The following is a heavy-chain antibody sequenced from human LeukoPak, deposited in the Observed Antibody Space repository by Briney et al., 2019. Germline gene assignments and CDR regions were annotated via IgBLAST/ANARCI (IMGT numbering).Heavy chain of an antibody. J-gene: IGHJ4*02. D-gene: IGHD6-19*01. Sequence: PGGSLRLSCAASGFTVSSNYMSWVRQAPGKGLEWASVIYSGGSTYYADSVKGRFTISRDNSKNTLHLQMNSLRPEDTAVYYCARDLAVAGTRTFDYWGQGTLVTVSS. CDR2: IYSGGST. V-gene: IGHV3-66*01. CDR1: GFTVSSNY. CDR3: ARDLAVAGTRTFDY.